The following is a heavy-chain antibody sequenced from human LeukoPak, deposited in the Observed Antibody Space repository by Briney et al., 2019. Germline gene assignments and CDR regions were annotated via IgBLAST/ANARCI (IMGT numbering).Heavy chain of an antibody. D-gene: IGHD2-2*02. Sequence: SVKVSCKASGGTFSSYAISWVRQAPGQGLEWMGGIIPIFGTANYAQKFQGRVTITADESTSTAYMELSSLRSEDTAVYYCARKIPSYCSSTSCYTYFDYWGQGTLVTVSS. CDR3: ARKIPSYCSSTSCYTYFDY. CDR1: GGTFSSYA. J-gene: IGHJ4*02. V-gene: IGHV1-69*01. CDR2: IIPIFGTA.